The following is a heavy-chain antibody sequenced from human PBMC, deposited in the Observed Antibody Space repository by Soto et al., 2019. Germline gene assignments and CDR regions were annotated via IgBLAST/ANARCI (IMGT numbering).Heavy chain of an antibody. V-gene: IGHV3-7*01. D-gene: IGHD2-2*01. CDR2: IKQDGSEK. CDR3: ARDPVVPAAIFPDDAFDI. J-gene: IGHJ3*02. CDR1: GFTFSSYW. Sequence: GGSLRLSCAASGFTFSSYWMSWVRQAPGKGLEWVANIKQDGSEKYYVDSVKGRFTISRANAKNSLYLQMNSLRAEDTAVYYCARDPVVPAAIFPDDAFDIWGQGTMVTVSS.